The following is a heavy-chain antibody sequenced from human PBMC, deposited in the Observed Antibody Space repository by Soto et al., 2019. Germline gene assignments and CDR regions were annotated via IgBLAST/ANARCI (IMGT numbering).Heavy chain of an antibody. J-gene: IGHJ6*02. CDR1: GYTFTSYD. V-gene: IGHV1-8*01. CDR2: MNPNTGNT. CDR3: ARERSYGMDD. Sequence: QVQLVQSGAEVKKPGASVKGSCKASGYTFTSYDINWVRQATGQGIEWMGWMNPNTGNTVYPQKFQGRVTMTRNTAIGTAYMELSSLRSEDTAVYYCARERSYGMDDWGQGTTVTVSS. D-gene: IGHD3-16*01.